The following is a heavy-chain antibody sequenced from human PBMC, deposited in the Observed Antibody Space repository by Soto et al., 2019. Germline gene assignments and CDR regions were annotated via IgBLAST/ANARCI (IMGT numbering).Heavy chain of an antibody. CDR3: AKGGAVLLDPFDV. CDR2: VTSSASST. CDR1: GFTFSSVA. D-gene: IGHD1-26*01. Sequence: GQLLESGGGMVQPGGSLRLSCAASGFTFSSVAMNWVRLPPGRGLEWVAAVTSSASSTHYADSVKGRFTISRDNSKNTLYFQMNSLRADDTAVYYCAKGGAVLLDPFDVWGQGTMVTVSS. V-gene: IGHV3-23*01. J-gene: IGHJ3*01.